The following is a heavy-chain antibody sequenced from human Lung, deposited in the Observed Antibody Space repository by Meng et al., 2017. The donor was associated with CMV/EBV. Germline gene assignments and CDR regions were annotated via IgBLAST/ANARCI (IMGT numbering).Heavy chain of an antibody. CDR1: GGSISSSNW. V-gene: IGHV4-4*02. D-gene: IGHD6-19*01. CDR3: ASFPPPGKQWLVTDY. CDR2: IYHSGST. J-gene: IGHJ4*02. Sequence: QGQLQEAGPGWVKPSGTLSLTCAVSGGSISSSNWWSWVRQPPGKGLEWIGEIYHSGSTNYNPSLKSRVTISVDKSKNQFSLKLSSVTAADTAVYYCASFPPPGKQWLVTDYWGQGTLVTVSS.